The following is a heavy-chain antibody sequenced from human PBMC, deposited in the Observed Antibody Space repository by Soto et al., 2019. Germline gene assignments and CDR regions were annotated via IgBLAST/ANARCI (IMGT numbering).Heavy chain of an antibody. V-gene: IGHV1-69*01. CDR3: ARLVSTMITVDY. D-gene: IGHD3-22*01. J-gene: IGHJ4*02. Sequence: QVQLMQSGAEVKKPGSSVKIYCKTSGDSFKNYAIGWVRQVPGQGLEWTGSIIPLFGTANYARMFEGRVTITADESTTTVYMELGSLRSEDTGIYYCARLVSTMITVDYWGQGTLVTVSS. CDR2: IIPLFGTA. CDR1: GDSFKNYA.